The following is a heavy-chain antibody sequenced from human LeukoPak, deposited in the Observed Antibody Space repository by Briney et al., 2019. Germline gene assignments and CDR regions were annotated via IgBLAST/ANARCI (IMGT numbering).Heavy chain of an antibody. J-gene: IGHJ6*03. Sequence: ASVKLSCTTSGYTFTSYDLNWVRQATGQGLEWMLWVNPNSGKTGYAQKFQGRVTITMEPLISTSSRELRLRRPEDMAVYYCARGARLERPLCYYYYMDVWGKGTTVTVSS. D-gene: IGHD1-1*01. CDR3: ARGARLERPLCYYYYMDV. V-gene: IGHV1-8*01. CDR2: VNPNSGKT. CDR1: GYTFTSYD.